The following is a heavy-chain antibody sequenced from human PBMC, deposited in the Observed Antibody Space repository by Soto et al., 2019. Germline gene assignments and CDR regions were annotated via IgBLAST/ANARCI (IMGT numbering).Heavy chain of an antibody. CDR2: IYYSGST. CDR3: ARHDAVAGVDY. D-gene: IGHD6-19*01. J-gene: IGHJ4*02. V-gene: IGHV4-39*01. CDR1: GGSLSSSSYY. Sequence: SETLSLTCTVSGGSLSSSSYYWGWIRQPPGKGLEWIGSIYYSGSTYYNPSLKSRVTISVDTSKNQFSLKLSSVTAADTAVYYCARHDAVAGVDYWGQGTLVTVSS.